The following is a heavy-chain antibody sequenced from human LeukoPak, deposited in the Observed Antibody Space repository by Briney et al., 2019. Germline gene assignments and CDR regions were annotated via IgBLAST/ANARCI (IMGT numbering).Heavy chain of an antibody. Sequence: GASVKVSCKASGYTLTGHSMYWVRQAPGQGLEWMGWIKPNSGGTNYAQKFQGRVTMTRDTSISTAYMELSRLRSDDTAVYYCARGTEYQLLGVYYFDYWGQGTLVTVPS. D-gene: IGHD2-2*01. CDR3: ARGTEYQLLGVYYFDY. J-gene: IGHJ4*02. V-gene: IGHV1-2*02. CDR2: IKPNSGGT. CDR1: GYTLTGHS.